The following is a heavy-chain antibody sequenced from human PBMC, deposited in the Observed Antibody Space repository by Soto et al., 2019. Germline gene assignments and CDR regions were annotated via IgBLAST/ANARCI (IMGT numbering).Heavy chain of an antibody. J-gene: IGHJ4*02. CDR3: ARGGEYSTSFDY. CDR2: INHSGNT. D-gene: IGHD6-6*01. CDR1: GGSFSGYY. Sequence: SETLSLTCTVYGGSFSGYYWSWIRQSPGKGLEWIGEINHSGNTNYSPSLKSRVTISVDTSKNQFSLNLSSVTAADTAVYYCARGGEYSTSFDYWGQGTLVTVSS. V-gene: IGHV4-34*01.